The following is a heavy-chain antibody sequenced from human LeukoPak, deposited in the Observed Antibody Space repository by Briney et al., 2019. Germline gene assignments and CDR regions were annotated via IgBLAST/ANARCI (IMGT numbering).Heavy chain of an antibody. J-gene: IGHJ5*02. CDR3: TKRLPAGRHDYRVP. Sequence: GGSLRLSCAASGFTLSGFSMNWVRQAPGKGLEWVSSISTSSTYVYYADSVKGRFTISRDNAKNSLYLQMNSLRAEDTAVYYCTKRLPAGRHDYRVPRGQGTLVTVSS. D-gene: IGHD3-16*01. CDR2: ISTSSTYV. V-gene: IGHV3-21*01. CDR1: GFTLSGFS.